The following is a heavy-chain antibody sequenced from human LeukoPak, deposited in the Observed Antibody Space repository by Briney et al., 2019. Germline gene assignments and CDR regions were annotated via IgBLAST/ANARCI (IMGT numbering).Heavy chain of an antibody. D-gene: IGHD3-22*01. CDR1: GGSFSGYY. V-gene: IGHV4-34*01. J-gene: IGHJ4*02. Sequence: SETLSLTCAVYGGSFSGYYWSWIRQPPGKGLEWIGEINHSGSTNYNPSLESRVTISVDTSKNQFSLKLSSVTAADTAVYYCARGRPPVGGYYPFYYWGQGTLVTVSS. CDR2: INHSGST. CDR3: ARGRPPVGGYYPFYY.